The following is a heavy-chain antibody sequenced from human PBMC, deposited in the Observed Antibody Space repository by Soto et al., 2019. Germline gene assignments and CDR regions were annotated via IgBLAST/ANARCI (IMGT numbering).Heavy chain of an antibody. CDR3: VRDSVHHPSGLDV. J-gene: IGHJ6*02. Sequence: EVQLVESGGGLVKPGGSLRLSCAASGFTFSSYTMHWVRQAPGKGLEWVSSISSNSNYMYYTDFVKGRFTISRDNAENSLFLPMNSLRSEDTAVYYCVRDSVHHPSGLDVWGQGTTVTVSS. CDR2: ISSNSNYM. CDR1: GFTFSSYT. V-gene: IGHV3-21*01.